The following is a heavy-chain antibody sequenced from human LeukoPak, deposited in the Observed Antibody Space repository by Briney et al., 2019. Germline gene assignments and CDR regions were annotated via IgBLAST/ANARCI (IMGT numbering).Heavy chain of an antibody. CDR1: GYTFTNYA. D-gene: IGHD5-24*01. V-gene: IGHV1-46*01. J-gene: IGHJ4*02. Sequence: ASVKVSCKASGYTFTNYAMHWVRQAPGQGLEWMGIIDPSGGSTSYAQNFQGGVTMTRDATTSTVYLELSSLRSEDTAVYYCARDFGEMPNYWGQGTLVTVSS. CDR3: ARDFGEMPNY. CDR2: IDPSGGST.